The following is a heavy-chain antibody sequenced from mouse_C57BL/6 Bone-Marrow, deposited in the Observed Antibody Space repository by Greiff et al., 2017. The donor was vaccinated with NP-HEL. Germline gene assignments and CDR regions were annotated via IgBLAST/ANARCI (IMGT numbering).Heavy chain of an antibody. CDR3: AREGFITTPLRYFDV. CDR2: ISAGGSYT. Sequence: EVQLVESGAGLVKPGASLKLSCAASGFTFSSYAMSWVRQTPEKRLEWVATISAGGSYTYYPDNVKGRFTISRDNAENNLYLQMSHLKSEDTAMYYCAREGFITTPLRYFDVWGTGTTVTVSS. V-gene: IGHV5-4*01. CDR1: GFTFSSYA. J-gene: IGHJ1*03. D-gene: IGHD1-1*01.